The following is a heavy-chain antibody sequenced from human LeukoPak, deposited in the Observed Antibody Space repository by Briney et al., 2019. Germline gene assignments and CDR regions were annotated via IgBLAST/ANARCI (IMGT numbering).Heavy chain of an antibody. CDR2: ISSSSSYI. CDR1: GFTFSSYS. D-gene: IGHD3-22*01. CDR3: AREIRGRYYYDSRGMWDV. J-gene: IGHJ6*04. Sequence: PGGSLRLSCAASGFTFSSYSMNWVRQAPGKGLEWVSSISSSSSYIYYADSVKGRFTISRDNAKNSLYLQMNSLRAEDTAVYYCAREIRGRYYYDSRGMWDVWGKGTTVTVSS. V-gene: IGHV3-21*01.